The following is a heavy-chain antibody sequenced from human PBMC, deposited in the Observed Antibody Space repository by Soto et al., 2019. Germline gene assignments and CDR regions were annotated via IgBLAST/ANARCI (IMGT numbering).Heavy chain of an antibody. D-gene: IGHD3-10*01. CDR1: GFTFNSYT. CDR2: INHNSAYI. Sequence: EVQLVESGGGLVKPGGSLRLSCAASGFTFNSYTMNWVRQAPGEGLEWVSSINHNSAYIYYADSVQGRFTISRDNAKNSLYLQMNRLGAEDTAVYYCVRLSSGDFGGDYWGQGTLVTVSS. J-gene: IGHJ4*02. V-gene: IGHV3-21*01. CDR3: VRLSSGDFGGDY.